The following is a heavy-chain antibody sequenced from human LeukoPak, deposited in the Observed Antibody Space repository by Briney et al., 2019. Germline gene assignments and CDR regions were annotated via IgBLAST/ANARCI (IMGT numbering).Heavy chain of an antibody. J-gene: IGHJ4*02. V-gene: IGHV3-15*01. CDR3: TTDGLMVRGVMHND. Sequence: GGSLRLSCAASGFTFSNAWMSWVRQAPGKGLEWVGRIKSKSDGGTTDYAAPVKGRFTISRDDLENTLFLQMNSLKTEDTAVYYCTTDGLMVRGVMHNDWGQGTLVTVSS. CDR2: IKSKSDGGTT. CDR1: GFTFSNAW. D-gene: IGHD3-10*01.